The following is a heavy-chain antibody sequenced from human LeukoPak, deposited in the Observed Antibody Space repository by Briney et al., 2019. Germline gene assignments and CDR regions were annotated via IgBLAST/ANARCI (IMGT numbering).Heavy chain of an antibody. CDR2: ISSSSSYI. Sequence: GGSLRLSCAASGLTFSSYSMNWVRQAPGKGLEWVSSISSSSSYIYYADSVKGRFTISRDNAKNSLHLQMNSLRAEDTAVYYCAKNYFDSSGLFDYWGQGTLVIVSS. D-gene: IGHD3-22*01. V-gene: IGHV3-21*01. CDR3: AKNYFDSSGLFDY. CDR1: GLTFSSYS. J-gene: IGHJ4*02.